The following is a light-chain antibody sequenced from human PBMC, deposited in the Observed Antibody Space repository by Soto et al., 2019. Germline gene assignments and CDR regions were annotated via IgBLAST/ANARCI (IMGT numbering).Light chain of an antibody. V-gene: IGKV3-15*01. Sequence: EIVMTQSPATLYVSPGERATISCRASQSVSGNLAWYQQKPGQAPRHLIYGASSRDTGIPARFSGSGSGTEFTLTISSLQSADFAVYYCQQYNNWPRTFGQGTKVEI. CDR2: GAS. CDR1: QSVSGN. J-gene: IGKJ1*01. CDR3: QQYNNWPRT.